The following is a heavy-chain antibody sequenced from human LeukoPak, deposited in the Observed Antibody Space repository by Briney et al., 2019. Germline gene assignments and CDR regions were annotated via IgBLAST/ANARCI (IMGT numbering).Heavy chain of an antibody. D-gene: IGHD6-6*01. Sequence: GGSLRLSCAASGFTFSSYAMSWVRQAPGKGLEWVSAISGSGGSTYYADSVKGRFTISRDNSKNTLYLQMNSLRAEDAAVYYCAKDFSSSSGSWFDPWGQGTLVTVSS. J-gene: IGHJ5*02. CDR3: AKDFSSSSGSWFDP. V-gene: IGHV3-23*01. CDR1: GFTFSSYA. CDR2: ISGSGGST.